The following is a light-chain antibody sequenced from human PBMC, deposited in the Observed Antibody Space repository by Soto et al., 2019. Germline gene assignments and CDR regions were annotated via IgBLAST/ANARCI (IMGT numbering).Light chain of an antibody. CDR3: GTWDSSLSAVV. CDR1: SSNIGSSY. J-gene: IGLJ2*01. Sequence: QSVLTQPPSVSAAPGQKVTISCSGGSSNIGSSYVSWYQQLPKTAPKLLIYDNNKRPSGIPDRFSGSNSGTSATLGITGLQTGDEADYYCGTWDSSLSAVVFGGGTQLTVL. V-gene: IGLV1-51*01. CDR2: DNN.